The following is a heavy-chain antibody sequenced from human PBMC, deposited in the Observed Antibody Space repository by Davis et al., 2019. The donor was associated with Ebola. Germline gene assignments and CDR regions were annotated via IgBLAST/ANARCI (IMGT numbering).Heavy chain of an antibody. D-gene: IGHD2-21*02. V-gene: IGHV3-30*18. CDR3: AKSDKLDY. CDR2: ISYDGSNK. J-gene: IGHJ4*02. CDR1: EFTFSSYG. Sequence: PGGSLRLSCAASEFTFSSYGMHWVRQAPGKGLEWVTIISYDGSNKYYADSVKGRFTISRDNSKNTLYLQMNSLRAEDTAVYYCAKSDKLDYWSQGTLVTVSS.